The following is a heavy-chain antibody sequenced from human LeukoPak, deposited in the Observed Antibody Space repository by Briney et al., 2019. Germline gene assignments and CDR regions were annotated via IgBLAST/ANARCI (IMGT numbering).Heavy chain of an antibody. CDR1: GFTFSSYS. Sequence: GGSLRLSCAASGFTFSSYSMNWVRQAPGKGLEWVSSISSSSYIYYADSVKGRFTISRDNAKNSLSLQMNSLRAEDTAVYYCARDLGDGYTIDYWGQGTLVTVSS. CDR3: ARDLGDGYTIDY. CDR2: ISSSSYI. V-gene: IGHV3-21*01. J-gene: IGHJ4*02. D-gene: IGHD5-24*01.